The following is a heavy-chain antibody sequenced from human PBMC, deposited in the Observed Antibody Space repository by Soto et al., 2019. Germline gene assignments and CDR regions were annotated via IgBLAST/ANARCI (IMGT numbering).Heavy chain of an antibody. CDR2: VYYRGSI. J-gene: IGHJ5*01. CDR3: AGVTFTPNWFDS. CDR1: GDSISSPDYY. V-gene: IGHV4-30-4*01. D-gene: IGHD3-3*02. Sequence: SETLSLTCIVSGDSISSPDYYWSWIRQAPEKGLELIGYVYYRGSIYYTPSFESRVSISVDTSKNQFSLRLTSVTAADSAMYFCAGVTFTPNWFDSWGQGILVTVSS.